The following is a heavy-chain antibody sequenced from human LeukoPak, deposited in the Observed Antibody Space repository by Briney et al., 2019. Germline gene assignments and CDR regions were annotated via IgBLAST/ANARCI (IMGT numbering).Heavy chain of an antibody. V-gene: IGHV4-39*01. CDR2: FYYSGTT. J-gene: IGHJ6*03. CDR3: ARHRESDIGYYYYMDV. D-gene: IGHD2-21*02. Sequence: SETLSLTCTVSGVSISTDNFYWGWIRPPPGKGREWIGTFYYSGTTYYNPSLKNRLTISVDTSKNLFSPRLSSVTAADTSVYYCARHRESDIGYYYYMDVWGKGTTVTVSS. CDR1: GVSISTDNFY.